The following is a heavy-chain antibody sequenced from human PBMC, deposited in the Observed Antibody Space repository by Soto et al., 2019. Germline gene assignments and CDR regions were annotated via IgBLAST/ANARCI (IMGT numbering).Heavy chain of an antibody. CDR1: GGTFSSYA. V-gene: IGHV1-69*06. J-gene: IGHJ4*02. Sequence: ASVKVSCKASGGTFSSYAISWVRQAPGQGLEWMGGIIPIFGTANYAQKFQGRVTITADKSTSTAYMELSSPRSEDTAVYYCARERGNLGGYCSGGSCYGDGFEYWGQGTLVTVSS. CDR3: ARERGNLGGYCSGGSCYGDGFEY. CDR2: IIPIFGTA. D-gene: IGHD2-15*01.